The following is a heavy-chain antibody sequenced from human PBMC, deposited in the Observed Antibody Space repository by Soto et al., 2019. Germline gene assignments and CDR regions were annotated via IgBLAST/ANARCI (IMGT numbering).Heavy chain of an antibody. Sequence: SPTLSLTCSFSGGSITRVGYSCNWIRQPPGKGLEWIGYIYHSGSTYYNPSLKSRVTISVDRSKNQFSLKLSSVTAADTAVYYCARGMTTVTTFDYWGQGTLVTVSS. J-gene: IGHJ4*02. CDR3: ARGMTTVTTFDY. V-gene: IGHV4-30-2*01. D-gene: IGHD4-17*01. CDR1: GGSITRVGYS. CDR2: IYHSGST.